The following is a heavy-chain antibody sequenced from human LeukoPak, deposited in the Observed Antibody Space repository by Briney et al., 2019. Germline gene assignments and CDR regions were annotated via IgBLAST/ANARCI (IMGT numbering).Heavy chain of an antibody. Sequence: GGSLRLSCAASGFPLNKYEMRWVRQAPGKGLEWVSYIYEGAAATNYADSVWGRFTLSREKAQKSVHLQKNRLREEDTGVYYCVRGRLLRSTKYFDYWGQGALVTVSS. CDR3: VRGRLLRSTKYFDY. V-gene: IGHV3-48*03. J-gene: IGHJ4*02. CDR2: IYEGAAAT. CDR1: GFPLNKYE. D-gene: IGHD2-21*02.